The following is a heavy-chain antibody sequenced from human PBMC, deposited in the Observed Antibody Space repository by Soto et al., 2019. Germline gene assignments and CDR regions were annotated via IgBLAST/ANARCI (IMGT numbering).Heavy chain of an antibody. CDR1: GFTFSNAW. J-gene: IGHJ3*02. D-gene: IGHD3-16*01. CDR2: IKSKTDGGTT. CDR3: TTDLRRHPLMITFGGVNTAFDI. V-gene: IGHV3-15*01. Sequence: GGSLRLSCAASGFTFSNAWMSWVRQAPGKGLEWVGRIKSKTDGGTTDYAAPVKGRFTISRDDSKNTLYLQMNSLKTEDTAVYYCTTDLRRHPLMITFGGVNTAFDIWGQGTMVTVSS.